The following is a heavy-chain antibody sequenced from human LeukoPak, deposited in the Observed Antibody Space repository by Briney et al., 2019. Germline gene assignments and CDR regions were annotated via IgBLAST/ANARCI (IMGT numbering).Heavy chain of an antibody. D-gene: IGHD3-22*01. CDR2: IKSKTVGGTT. CDR1: GFTFSIYA. J-gene: IGHJ3*02. Sequence: PGGSLRLSCAASGFTFSIYAMSWVRQAPGKGLEWVGRIKSKTVGGTTDYAAPVKDRFTISRDDSKNTLYLQMNSLKTEDTAVYYCTTLHYYDSSGSAAFDIWGQGTMVTVSS. V-gene: IGHV3-15*01. CDR3: TTLHYYDSSGSAAFDI.